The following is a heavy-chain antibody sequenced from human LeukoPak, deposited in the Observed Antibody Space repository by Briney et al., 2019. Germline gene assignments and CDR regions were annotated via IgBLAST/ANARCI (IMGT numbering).Heavy chain of an antibody. J-gene: IGHJ4*02. V-gene: IGHV1-8*02. Sequence: ASVKVSCKASGYTFTDYAVNWVRQAPGQGLEWMGWMNPNSGNTGYAQKFQGRVTMTRNTSISTAYMELSSLRSEDTAVYYCASEGVLGAYWGQGTLVTVSS. CDR3: ASEGVLGAY. CDR1: GYTFTDYA. D-gene: IGHD3-3*02. CDR2: MNPNSGNT.